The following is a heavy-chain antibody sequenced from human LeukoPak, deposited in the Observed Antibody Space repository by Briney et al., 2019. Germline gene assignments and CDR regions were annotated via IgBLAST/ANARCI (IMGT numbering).Heavy chain of an antibody. CDR3: AKPPYYYDSSGYRFDY. CDR2: ISGSGGST. CDR1: GFTFSSYA. Sequence: GGSLRLSCAASGFTFSSYAMSWVRQAPGQGLEWVSAISGSGGSTYYADSVKGRFTISRDNSKNTLYLQMNSLRAEDTAVYYCAKPPYYYDSSGYRFDYWGQGTLVTVSS. D-gene: IGHD3-22*01. J-gene: IGHJ4*02. V-gene: IGHV3-23*01.